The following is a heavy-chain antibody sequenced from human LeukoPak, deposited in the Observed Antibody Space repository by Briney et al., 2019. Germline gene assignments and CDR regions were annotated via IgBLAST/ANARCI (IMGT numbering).Heavy chain of an antibody. CDR1: GFTLSSYG. D-gene: IGHD2-15*01. J-gene: IGHJ4*02. V-gene: IGHV3-23*01. Sequence: GGSLRLSWAASGFTLSSYGMSWVRQGAGKGREWVSVISVSGNTCHADSVKGGFTISRDSSKNTLYLQMNSLRAGEAAVYYCAKAPVKTCSCANCYPFYYWSQGTLGTVSP. CDR2: ISVSGNT. CDR3: AKAPVKTCSCANCYPFYY.